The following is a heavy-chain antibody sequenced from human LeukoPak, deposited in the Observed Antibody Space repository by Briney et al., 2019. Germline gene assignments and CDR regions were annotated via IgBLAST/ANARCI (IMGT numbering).Heavy chain of an antibody. CDR3: ARDHEYSSSSEDYYYYYMDV. CDR2: ISYDGSNK. D-gene: IGHD6-6*01. V-gene: IGHV3-30-3*01. J-gene: IGHJ6*03. CDR1: GFTFSSYA. Sequence: GGSLRLSCAASGFTFSSYAMHWVRQAPGKGLEWVAVISYDGSNKYYADSVKGRFTISRDNSKNTLYLQMNSLRAEDTAVYYCARDHEYSSSSEDYYYYYMDVWGKGTTVTVSS.